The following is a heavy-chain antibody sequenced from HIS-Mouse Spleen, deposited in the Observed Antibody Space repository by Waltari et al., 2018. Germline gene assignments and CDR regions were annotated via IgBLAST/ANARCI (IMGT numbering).Heavy chain of an antibody. V-gene: IGHV4-39*07. J-gene: IGHJ2*01. Sequence: QLQLQESGPGLVKPSETLSLTCTVAGGSISSSSYYWGWLLQPQGKGLEWIGSIYYSGSTYYNPSLKSRVTISVDTSKNQFSLKLSSVTAADTAVYYCAREIPYSSSWYDWYFDLWGRGTLVTVSS. CDR1: GGSISSSSYY. CDR2: IYYSGST. D-gene: IGHD6-13*01. CDR3: AREIPYSSSWYDWYFDL.